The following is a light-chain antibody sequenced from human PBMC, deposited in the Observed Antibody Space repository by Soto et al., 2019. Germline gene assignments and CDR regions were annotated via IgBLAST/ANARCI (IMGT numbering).Light chain of an antibody. V-gene: IGLV6-57*04. J-gene: IGLJ2*01. CDR1: SGGIANNY. CDR3: QSYDSSFVL. Sequence: NFMLTQPHSVSESPGETVTISCTRTSGGIANNYVQWYQQRPGSAPTIVIYEHNQRPSAVPDRFSGSTDGSSNSASLTISGLQTEDEADYYCQSYDSSFVLFGGGTQLTVL. CDR2: EHN.